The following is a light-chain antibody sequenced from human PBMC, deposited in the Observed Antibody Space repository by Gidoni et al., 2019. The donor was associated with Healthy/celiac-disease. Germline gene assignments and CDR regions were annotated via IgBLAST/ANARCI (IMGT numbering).Light chain of an antibody. CDR3: QQYYSYPRT. CDR1: QGISSY. CDR2: AAS. J-gene: IGKJ1*01. Sequence: IRITQSPSSLSASTGDRVTITCRASQGISSYLAWYQQKPGKAPKLLIYAASTLQSGVPSRFSGSGSGTDFTLTISCLQSEDFATYYCQQYYSYPRTFGQGTKVEIK. V-gene: IGKV1-8*01.